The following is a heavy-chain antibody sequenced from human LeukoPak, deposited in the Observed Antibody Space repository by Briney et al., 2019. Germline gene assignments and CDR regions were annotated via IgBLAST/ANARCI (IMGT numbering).Heavy chain of an antibody. J-gene: IGHJ3*02. V-gene: IGHV7-4-1*02. CDR1: GYTFTSYA. Sequence: ASVTVSCKASGYTFTSYAMNWVRQAPGQGLEWMGWINTNTGNPTYAQGFTGRFVFSLDTSVSTAYLQISSLKAEDTAVYYCARDQTSIPDSDAFDIWGQGTMVTVSS. CDR3: ARDQTSIPDSDAFDI. D-gene: IGHD1-20*01. CDR2: INTNTGNP.